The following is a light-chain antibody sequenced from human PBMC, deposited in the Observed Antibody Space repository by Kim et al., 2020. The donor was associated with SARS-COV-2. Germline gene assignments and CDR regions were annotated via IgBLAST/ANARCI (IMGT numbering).Light chain of an antibody. V-gene: IGKV1-27*01. CDR1: QGIANS. CDR2: AAS. Sequence: VSVGDRVTITCRASQGIANSLAWYQQKPGKVPQLLIYAASALKSGVPSRFSGSGSGTDFTLTISSLQPEDVATYYCQKYNSSPWTFGQGTKVDIK. CDR3: QKYNSSPWT. J-gene: IGKJ1*01.